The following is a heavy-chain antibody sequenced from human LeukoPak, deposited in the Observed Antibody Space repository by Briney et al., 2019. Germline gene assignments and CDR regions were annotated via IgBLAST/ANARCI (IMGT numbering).Heavy chain of an antibody. CDR3: ARGDPGAFDI. D-gene: IGHD7-27*01. CDR1: GFTFSSYS. J-gene: IGHJ3*02. CDR2: ISSSGSTK. Sequence: GGSLRLSCAASGFTFSSYSMNWVRQAPGKGLEWASYISSSGSTKYYADSVKGRFTISRDNAKNSLYLQMNSLRAEDTAVYYCARGDPGAFDIWGQGTMVTVSS. V-gene: IGHV3-48*01.